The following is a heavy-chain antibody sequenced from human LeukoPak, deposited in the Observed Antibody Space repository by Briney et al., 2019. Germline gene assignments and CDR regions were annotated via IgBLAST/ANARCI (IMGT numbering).Heavy chain of an antibody. V-gene: IGHV1-3*01. J-gene: IGHJ4*02. Sequence: KFQGGVTITRDTSASTAYMELSSLRSEDTAVYYCARGWDIAVAGAFDYWGQGTLVTVSS. CDR3: ARGWDIAVAGAFDY. D-gene: IGHD6-19*01.